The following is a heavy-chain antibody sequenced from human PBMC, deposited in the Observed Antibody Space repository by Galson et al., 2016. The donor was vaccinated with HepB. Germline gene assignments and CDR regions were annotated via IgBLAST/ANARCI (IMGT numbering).Heavy chain of an antibody. CDR2: IYWDDDK. Sequence: PALVKPTQTLSLTCTFSGFSLSTNGVGVAWIRQPPGKALEWLALIYWDDDKRYSPSLKSRLTISRDTSKNQVVVTMTDMQPVDAGTYFCARRQVVSHTGFFDSWGQGALVTVSS. CDR3: ARRQVVSHTGFFDS. CDR1: GFSLSTNGVG. V-gene: IGHV2-5*02. D-gene: IGHD5-12*01. J-gene: IGHJ4*02.